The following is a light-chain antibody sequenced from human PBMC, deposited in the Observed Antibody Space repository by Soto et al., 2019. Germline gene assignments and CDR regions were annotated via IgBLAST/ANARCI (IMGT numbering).Light chain of an antibody. Sequence: DIQMTQSPSSLSASVGDRVTITCRASQTISTYLNWYQQKPGKAPKLLIYAASTLQSGVPSRFSGSGSGTYFTLTINSLQPEDFATYYCQQSLGIPYTFGQGTKLEIQ. V-gene: IGKV1-39*01. J-gene: IGKJ2*01. CDR2: AAS. CDR1: QTISTY. CDR3: QQSLGIPYT.